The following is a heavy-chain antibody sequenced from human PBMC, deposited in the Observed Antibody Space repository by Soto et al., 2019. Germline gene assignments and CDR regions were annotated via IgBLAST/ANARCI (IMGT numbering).Heavy chain of an antibody. J-gene: IGHJ5*02. CDR2: IYYSGST. V-gene: IGHV4-31*03. D-gene: IGHD6-13*01. CDR3: AREHPIDSSNSNWFDP. CDR1: CGSISSGGYY. Sequence: PSETLSLTCTVSCGSISSGGYYWSWIRQHPGKGLEWIGYIYYSGSTYYNPSLKSRVTISVDTSKNQFSLKLSSVTAADTAVYYCAREHPIDSSNSNWFDPWGQGTLVTVSS.